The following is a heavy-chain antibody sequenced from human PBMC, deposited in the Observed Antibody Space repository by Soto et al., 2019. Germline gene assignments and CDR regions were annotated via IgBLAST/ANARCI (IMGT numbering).Heavy chain of an antibody. V-gene: IGHV3-33*01. CDR3: ARRGSGTYGMDV. D-gene: IGHD3-10*01. Sequence: QVQLVESGGGVVQPGRSLRLSCTASGFTFNSYGMHWVRQAPGKGLEWVAVIWSDGSNKYYADSVKGRFTISRDNSKNTLYLQMNSLGAEDTAVYYCARRGSGTYGMDVWGQGTTVTVSS. J-gene: IGHJ6*02. CDR1: GFTFNSYG. CDR2: IWSDGSNK.